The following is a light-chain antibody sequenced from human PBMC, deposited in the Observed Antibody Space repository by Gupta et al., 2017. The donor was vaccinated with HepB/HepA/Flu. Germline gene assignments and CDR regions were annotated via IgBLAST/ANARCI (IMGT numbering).Light chain of an antibody. CDR1: ALPKQY. V-gene: IGLV3-25*03. Sequence: SSALPQPPSVSVSPGQTARITCSGDALPKQYAYWYQQKPGQAPMLVIYKDSERPAGIPGRFSGSRSGTTVTVTISGDQAEDEADYYGHSADSSGTYVFGTGTKVTVL. CDR3: HSADSSGTYV. CDR2: KDS. J-gene: IGLJ1*01.